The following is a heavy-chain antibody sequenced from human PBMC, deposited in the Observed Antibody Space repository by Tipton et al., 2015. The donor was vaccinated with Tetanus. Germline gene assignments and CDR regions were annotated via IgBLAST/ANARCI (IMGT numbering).Heavy chain of an antibody. CDR1: GASINAGGYL. CDR2: IYYTELT. CDR3: ASGSSIRHGLDV. Sequence: TLSLTCTVSGASINAGGYLWTWVRQHPGKGLEWIGNIYYTELTSYTPSLNSRVSISVDPSKNQFSLKLTSVTAADTAVYYCASGSSIRHGLDVWGHGTSVTVSS. D-gene: IGHD2-2*01. J-gene: IGHJ6*02. V-gene: IGHV4-31*03.